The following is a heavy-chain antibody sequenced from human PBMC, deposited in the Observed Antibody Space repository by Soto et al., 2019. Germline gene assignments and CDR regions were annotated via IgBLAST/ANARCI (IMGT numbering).Heavy chain of an antibody. Sequence: WGSLRLSCAASGFTLSSYWMHWVRQAPGKGLAWVSPINSAGRTTSFADSVKGRFTISRDNAKTTLSLQTTSLRAEATDVYYCARSSGYVDYWGQGTLVTVSS. CDR2: INSAGRTT. V-gene: IGHV3-74*01. CDR1: GFTLSSYW. D-gene: IGHD3-9*01. J-gene: IGHJ4*02. CDR3: ARSSGYVDY.